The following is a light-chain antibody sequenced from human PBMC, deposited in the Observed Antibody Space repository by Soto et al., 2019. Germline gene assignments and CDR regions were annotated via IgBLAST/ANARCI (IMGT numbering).Light chain of an antibody. CDR1: QGIGSSA. Sequence: AIQLTQSPSSLSASVGDRVTITCRASQGIGSSAFVWYQQKPGKVPNLLIYDVSNLQSGFPSRFSGSGSGTDFTLTISGLQPEDFAAYYCQHFDTYPLPFGQGTLLEIK. J-gene: IGKJ5*01. V-gene: IGKV1-13*02. CDR3: QHFDTYPLP. CDR2: DVS.